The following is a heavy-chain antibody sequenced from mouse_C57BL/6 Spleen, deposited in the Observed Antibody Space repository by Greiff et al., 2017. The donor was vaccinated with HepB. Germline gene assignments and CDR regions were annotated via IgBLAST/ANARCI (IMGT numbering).Heavy chain of an antibody. CDR3: TRDGWLLVYAMDY. V-gene: IGHV5-9-1*02. CDR2: ISSGGDYI. Sequence: DVMLVESGEGLVKPGGSLKLSCAASGFTFSSYAMSWVRQTPEKRLEWVAYISSGGDYIYYADTVKGRFTISRDNARNTLYLQMSSLKSEDTAMYYCTRDGWLLVYAMDYWGQGTSVTVSS. D-gene: IGHD2-3*01. CDR1: GFTFSSYA. J-gene: IGHJ4*01.